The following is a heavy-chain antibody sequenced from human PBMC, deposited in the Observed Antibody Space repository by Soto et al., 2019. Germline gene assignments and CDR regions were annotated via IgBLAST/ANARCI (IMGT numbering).Heavy chain of an antibody. CDR1: GFTFSDHY. Sequence: GGSLRLSCAASGFTFSDHYMDWVRQAPGKGLEWVGRTRNKANSYTTEYAASVKGRFTISRDDSKNSLYLQMNSLKTEDTAVYYCARVSGYSYGYFYYYGMDVWGQGTTVTVSS. CDR3: ARVSGYSYGYFYYYGMDV. J-gene: IGHJ6*02. D-gene: IGHD5-18*01. V-gene: IGHV3-72*01. CDR2: TRNKANSYTT.